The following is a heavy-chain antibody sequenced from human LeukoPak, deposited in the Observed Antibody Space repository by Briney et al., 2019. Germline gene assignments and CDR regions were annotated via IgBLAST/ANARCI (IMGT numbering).Heavy chain of an antibody. Sequence: SETLSLTCTVSGGSISSYYWSWIRQPPGKGPEWIGSMYYSGSTYYNPSLKSRVTISVDTSKKQFSLKLSSVTTADTAVYYCATEASGSFSRFGYWGQGTLVTVSS. J-gene: IGHJ4*02. V-gene: IGHV4-59*04. CDR1: GGSISSYY. CDR2: MYYSGST. CDR3: ATEASGSFSRFGY. D-gene: IGHD1-26*01.